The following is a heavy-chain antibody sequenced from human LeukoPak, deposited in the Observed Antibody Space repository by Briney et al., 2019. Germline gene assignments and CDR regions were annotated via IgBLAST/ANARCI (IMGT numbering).Heavy chain of an antibody. CDR3: ARDTGPGRTTVTFDY. CDR2: IWYDGSNK. J-gene: IGHJ4*02. Sequence: GGSLRLSCAASGFTFSSFGMHWVRQAPGKGLEWVAVIWYDGSNKYYADSVKGRFTISRDNSKNTLYLEMNSLRAEDTAVYYCARDTGPGRTTVTFDYWGQGTLVTVSS. D-gene: IGHD4-17*01. CDR1: GFTFSSFG. V-gene: IGHV3-33*01.